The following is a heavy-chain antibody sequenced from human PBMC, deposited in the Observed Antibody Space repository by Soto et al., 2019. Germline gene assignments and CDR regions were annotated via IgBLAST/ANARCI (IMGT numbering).Heavy chain of an antibody. D-gene: IGHD3-10*01. CDR1: GGSISNYY. CDR2: IYTSGST. V-gene: IGHV4-4*07. Sequence: SETLSLTCTVSGGSISNYYWDWIRQPAGKGLEWIGRIYTSGSTNYNPSLKSRVTMSVDTSKNQFSLNLNSVTAADTAVYYCACQSQSGPFYSYYGMDVWGQGTKVT. CDR3: ACQSQSGPFYSYYGMDV. J-gene: IGHJ6*02.